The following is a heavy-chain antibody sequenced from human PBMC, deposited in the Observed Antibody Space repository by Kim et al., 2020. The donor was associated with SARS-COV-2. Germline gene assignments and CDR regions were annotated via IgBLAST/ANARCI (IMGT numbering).Heavy chain of an antibody. J-gene: IGHJ4*02. CDR3: ARLSSACSSTNCFD. CDR2: IYYSGSS. CDR1: GDSISNSYYY. D-gene: IGHD2-2*01. V-gene: IGHV4-39*01. Sequence: SETLSLTCTVSGDSISNSYYYLGWIRQPPGKGLEWIGNIYYSGSSYYAPSLKSRVTIFVDTSKNQFSLRLSSVTAADTAVYYCARLSSACSSTNCFDWGQGTLVTVAS.